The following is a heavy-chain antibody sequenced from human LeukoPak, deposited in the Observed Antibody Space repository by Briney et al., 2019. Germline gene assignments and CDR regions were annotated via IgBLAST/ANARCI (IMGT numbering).Heavy chain of an antibody. CDR2: VCYSGAT. Sequence: PSETLSLTCSVSGGAVGSSSFCWGSIRQPPGKGLDWIGNVCYSGATYYNPSLKSRVTISVDTSENQFSLRLSSVTAADTAVYYCARLGPYYDFWSGYLPVDFWGQGTLVTVSS. CDR1: GGAVGSSSFC. CDR3: ARLGPYYDFWSGYLPVDF. J-gene: IGHJ4*02. D-gene: IGHD3-3*01. V-gene: IGHV4-39*01.